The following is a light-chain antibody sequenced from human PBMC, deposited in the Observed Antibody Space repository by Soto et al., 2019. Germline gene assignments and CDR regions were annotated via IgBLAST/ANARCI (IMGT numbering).Light chain of an antibody. J-gene: IGKJ5*01. Sequence: EVMMTQSPATLSVSPGERATLSCRASQNINDNLAWYQQKPGQAPRLLIYHASTRSTGTPARFSGSGSGTDFTLTISSLQSEDFAVYYCQHYETWPPMTFGQGTRLEIK. CDR3: QHYETWPPMT. CDR1: QNINDN. CDR2: HAS. V-gene: IGKV3-15*01.